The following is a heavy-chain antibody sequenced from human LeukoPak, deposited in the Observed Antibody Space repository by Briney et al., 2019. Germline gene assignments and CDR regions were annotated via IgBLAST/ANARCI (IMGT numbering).Heavy chain of an antibody. V-gene: IGHV4-59*01. Sequence: SETLSLTCTVSGGSIRSYYWSWLRQPPGKTLQWIGYISYSGSTNYNPSLKSRITISVDMSSTHFSLKLSSVTAADSAVYYCARDFRDGYFDYWGQGALVTVSS. J-gene: IGHJ4*02. D-gene: IGHD5-24*01. CDR1: GGSIRSYY. CDR3: ARDFRDGYFDY. CDR2: ISYSGST.